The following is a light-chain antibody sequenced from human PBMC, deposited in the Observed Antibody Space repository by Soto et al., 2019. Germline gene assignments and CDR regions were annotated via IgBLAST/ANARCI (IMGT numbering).Light chain of an antibody. J-gene: IGKJ4*01. CDR1: HSISTN. CDR3: QQYNSWPT. V-gene: IGKV3-15*01. CDR2: GAS. Sequence: EIIMTQSPSTLSGSPGDGATLSCRASHSISTNLAWYQHKRGQAPKLLVYGASTRTTGVPARFSGSGSGAEFTLSISSLQSEDFAVYYCQQYNSWPTFGGGTKVEIK.